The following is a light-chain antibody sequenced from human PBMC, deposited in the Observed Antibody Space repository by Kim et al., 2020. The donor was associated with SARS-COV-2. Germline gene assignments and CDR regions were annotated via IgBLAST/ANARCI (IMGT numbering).Light chain of an antibody. Sequence: SYELTQPPSVSVSPGQTASITCSGVKLGDKYACWYQQKPGQSPVLVIYQDSKRPSGIPERFSGSNSGNTATLTISGTQAMDEADYYCQAWDSSSWVFGGGTQLTV. V-gene: IGLV3-1*01. CDR3: QAWDSSSWV. J-gene: IGLJ3*02. CDR2: QDS. CDR1: KLGDKY.